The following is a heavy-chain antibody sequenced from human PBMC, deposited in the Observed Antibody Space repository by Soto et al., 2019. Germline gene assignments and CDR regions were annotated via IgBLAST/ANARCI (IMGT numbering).Heavy chain of an antibody. CDR3: ARGFITAQKKAMDV. Sequence: SETLSLTCAVYGGSFSDYYWSWIRQPPGKGLEWIGEINHRGSTNYNPSLKSRVTVLVDSSNNQFSLRLSSVTAADTAAYYCARGFITAQKKAMDVWGQGTTVT. CDR2: INHRGST. V-gene: IGHV4-34*01. D-gene: IGHD5-18*01. J-gene: IGHJ6*02. CDR1: GGSFSDYY.